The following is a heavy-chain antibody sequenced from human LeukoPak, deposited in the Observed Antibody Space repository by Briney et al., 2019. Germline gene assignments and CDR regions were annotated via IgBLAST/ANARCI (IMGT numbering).Heavy chain of an antibody. CDR2: INSDGSVA. V-gene: IGHV3-74*03. D-gene: IGHD4-17*01. J-gene: IGHJ4*02. CDR1: GLSLTKSW. Sequence: GGSLRLSCVASGLSLTKSWMHWVRQAPQKGLEWVSRINSDGSVAKYAGSVKGRFTISRGNSKNTLYLQMNSLRAEDTAVYYCATDIVGDYGGGYWGQGTLVTVSS. CDR3: ATDIVGDYGGGY.